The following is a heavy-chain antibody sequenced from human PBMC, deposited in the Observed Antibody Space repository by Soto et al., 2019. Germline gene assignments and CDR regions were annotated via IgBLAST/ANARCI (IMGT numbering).Heavy chain of an antibody. CDR2: ISAYNGNT. CDR3: ARGGAWWLVLGGRWFDT. CDR1: GYTFTSYG. D-gene: IGHD6-19*01. J-gene: IGHJ5*02. V-gene: IGHV1-18*04. Sequence: ASVKVSCKASGYTFTSYGISWVRQAPGQGLEWMGWISAYNGNTNYAQKLRGRVTMTTDTSTSTAYMELRSLRSDDTAVYYCARGGAWWLVLGGRWFDTWGQGTLVTVSS.